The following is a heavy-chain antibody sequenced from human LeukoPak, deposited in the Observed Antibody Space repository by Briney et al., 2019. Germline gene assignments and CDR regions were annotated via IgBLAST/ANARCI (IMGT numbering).Heavy chain of an antibody. Sequence: GSLRLSCAASGFTFSSYSMNWVRQAPGKGLEWVSYISSSSSTIYYADSVKGRFTISRDNAKNSLYLQMNSLRAEDTAVYYCARDSSGWYRPGFDPWGQGTLVTVSS. D-gene: IGHD6-19*01. CDR1: GFTFSSYS. CDR2: ISSSSSTI. J-gene: IGHJ5*02. V-gene: IGHV3-48*01. CDR3: ARDSSGWYRPGFDP.